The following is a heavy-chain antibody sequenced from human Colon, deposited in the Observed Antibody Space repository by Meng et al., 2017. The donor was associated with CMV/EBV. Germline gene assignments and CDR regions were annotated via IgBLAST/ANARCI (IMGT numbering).Heavy chain of an antibody. Sequence: GESLKISCAGSRFTFSSYSMNWVRQAPGKGLEWVAAITASATRTYYADPVKGRFTIARDDSKNTVYLQMNSLRAEDTAVYYCAKRAVLVVDTPGNYFDYWGQGTLVTVSS. CDR2: ITASATRT. D-gene: IGHD2-8*01. CDR3: AKRAVLVVDTPGNYFDY. CDR1: RFTFSSYS. V-gene: IGHV3-23*01. J-gene: IGHJ4*02.